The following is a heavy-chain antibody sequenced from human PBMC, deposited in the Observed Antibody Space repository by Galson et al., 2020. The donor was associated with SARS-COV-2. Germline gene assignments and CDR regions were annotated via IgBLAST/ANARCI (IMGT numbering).Heavy chain of an antibody. Sequence: GGSLRLSCAASGFTFSSYAMHWVRQAPGKGLEWVAVISYDGSNKYYADSVKGRFTISRDNSKNTLYLQMNSLRAEDTAVYYCARKYSGSYLGEFEYWGQGTLVTVSS. D-gene: IGHD1-26*01. CDR3: ARKYSGSYLGEFEY. CDR2: ISYDGSNK. CDR1: GFTFSSYA. V-gene: IGHV3-30*04. J-gene: IGHJ4*02.